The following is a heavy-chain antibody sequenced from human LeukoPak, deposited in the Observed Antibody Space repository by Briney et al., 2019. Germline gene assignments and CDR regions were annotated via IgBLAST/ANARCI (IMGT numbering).Heavy chain of an antibody. Sequence: GSSVKVSCRASGGTFSSYAISWVRQAPGQGLEWMGGIIPIFGTANYAQKFQGRVTITADESTSTAYMELSSLRSEDTAVYYCARALAVAGDNWFDPWGQETLVTASS. V-gene: IGHV1-69*01. D-gene: IGHD6-19*01. CDR1: GGTFSSYA. CDR3: ARALAVAGDNWFDP. J-gene: IGHJ5*02. CDR2: IIPIFGTA.